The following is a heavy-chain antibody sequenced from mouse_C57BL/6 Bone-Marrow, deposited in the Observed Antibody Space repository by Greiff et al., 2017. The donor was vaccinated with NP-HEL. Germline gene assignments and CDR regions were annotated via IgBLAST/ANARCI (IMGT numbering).Heavy chain of an antibody. CDR1: GYSITSGYY. CDR2: ISYDGSN. Sequence: VQLKESGPGLVKPSQSLSLTCSVTGYSITSGYYWNWIRQFPGNKLEWMGYISYDGSNNYNPSLKNRISITRDTSKNQFFLKLNSVTTEDTATYYCAREGTTVVAPRWYFDVWGTGTTVTVSS. V-gene: IGHV3-6*01. CDR3: AREGTTVVAPRWYFDV. D-gene: IGHD1-1*01. J-gene: IGHJ1*03.